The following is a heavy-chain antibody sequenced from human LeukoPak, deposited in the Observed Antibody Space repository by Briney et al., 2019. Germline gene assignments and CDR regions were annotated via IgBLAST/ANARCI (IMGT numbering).Heavy chain of an antibody. Sequence: GGSLRLSCAASGFTFSSYAMHWVRQAPGKGLEWVAVISYDGSNKYYADSVKGRFTISRDNSKNTLYLQMNSLRAEDTAVYYCAREAGTGDYWGQGILVTVSS. CDR3: AREAGTGDY. V-gene: IGHV3-30-3*01. CDR2: ISYDGSNK. J-gene: IGHJ4*02. D-gene: IGHD6-19*01. CDR1: GFTFSSYA.